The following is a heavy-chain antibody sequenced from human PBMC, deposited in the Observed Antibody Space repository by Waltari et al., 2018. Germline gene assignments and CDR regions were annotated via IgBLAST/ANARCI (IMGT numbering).Heavy chain of an antibody. CDR1: GCSITNNRHH. CDR2: MSYSGAT. J-gene: IGHJ3*01. V-gene: IGHV4-39*01. Sequence: QLQLQESGPGLVKPSETLSLTCSVSGCSITNNRHHWVWIRQPPGQGLEWIGTMSYSGATYSSPSLNSRVTISRVTSKNQLSLKLASMTAADTAVYYFATYLGASNGTAAFDVWGQGTMVTVSS. D-gene: IGHD1-1*01. CDR3: ATYLGASNGTAAFDV.